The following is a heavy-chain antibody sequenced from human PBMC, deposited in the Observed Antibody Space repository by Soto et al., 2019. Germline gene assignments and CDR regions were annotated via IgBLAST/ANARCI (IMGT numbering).Heavy chain of an antibody. CDR2: IDPNDSYT. CDR3: ARPRSSSRNYYGMDV. J-gene: IGHJ6*02. V-gene: IGHV5-10-1*01. D-gene: IGHD6-13*01. CDR1: GYSFTTYW. Sequence: GESLKISCKGSGYSFTTYWINWVRQMPGKGLEWVGRIDPNDSYTSYSPSFQGHVTISADKSIKTAYLQWSSLKASDTAMYYCARPRSSSRNYYGMDVWGQGTTVTVSS.